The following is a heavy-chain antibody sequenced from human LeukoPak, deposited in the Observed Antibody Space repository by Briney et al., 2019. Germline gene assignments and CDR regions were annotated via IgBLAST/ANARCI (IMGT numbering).Heavy chain of an antibody. CDR1: GFTFSSYA. V-gene: IGHV3-30-3*01. CDR2: ISYDGSNK. D-gene: IGHD6-6*01. J-gene: IGHJ4*02. CDR3: ARVFIAARRPGVDY. Sequence: PGRSLRLSCAASGFTFSSYAMHWVRQAPGKGLEWVAVISYDGSNKYYADSVKGRFTISRDNSKNTLYLQMNSLRAEDTAVYYCARVFIAARRPGVDYWGQGTLVTVSS.